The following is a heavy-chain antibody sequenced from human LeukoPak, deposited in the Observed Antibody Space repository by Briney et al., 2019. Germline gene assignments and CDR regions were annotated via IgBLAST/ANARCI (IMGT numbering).Heavy chain of an antibody. V-gene: IGHV4-61*01. Sequence: PSETLSLTCTVSGGSVSSGSYYWSWIRQPPGKGLEWIGYIYYSGSTYYNPSLKSRVTISVDTSKNQFSLKLSSVTAADTAVYCCARAIMYYYDSSGYYYFDYWGQGTLVTVSS. CDR2: IYYSGST. CDR1: GGSVSSGSYY. D-gene: IGHD3-22*01. CDR3: ARAIMYYYDSSGYYYFDY. J-gene: IGHJ4*02.